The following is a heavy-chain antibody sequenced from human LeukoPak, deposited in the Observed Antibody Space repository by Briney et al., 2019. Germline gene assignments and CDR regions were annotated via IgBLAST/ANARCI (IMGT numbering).Heavy chain of an antibody. V-gene: IGHV3-30*02. CDR3: ARDALPIAAAGTVGYYYYYMDV. CDR2: IRYDGSNK. Sequence: PGGSLRLSCAASGFTFSSYGMHWVRQAPGKGLEWVAFIRYDGSNKYYADSVKGRFTISRDNSKNTLYLQMNSLRAEDTAVYYCARDALPIAAAGTVGYYYYYMDVWGKGTTVTVSS. J-gene: IGHJ6*03. CDR1: GFTFSSYG. D-gene: IGHD6-13*01.